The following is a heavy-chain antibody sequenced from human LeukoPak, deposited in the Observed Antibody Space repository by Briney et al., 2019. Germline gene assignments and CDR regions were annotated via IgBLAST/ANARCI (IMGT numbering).Heavy chain of an antibody. J-gene: IGHJ4*02. CDR2: FSLGGSGTT. CDR1: GASITTYS. D-gene: IGHD3-22*01. Sequence: PSETLSLTCIVSGASITTYSWNWLRQSPGKGLEWIGYFSLGGSGTTSYTSSLKSRVTISRDTSKNQLSLKLTSVTAADTAVYYCARGAVDRYDGGGYYFDYWGQGTLVTVSS. CDR3: ARGAVDRYDGGGYYFDY. V-gene: IGHV4-59*08.